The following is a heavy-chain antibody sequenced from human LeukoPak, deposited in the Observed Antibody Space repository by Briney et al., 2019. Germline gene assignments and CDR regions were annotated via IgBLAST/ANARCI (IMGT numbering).Heavy chain of an antibody. CDR1: GGSISSYY. CDR3: AKADLRVATRPFDP. D-gene: IGHD5-12*01. CDR2: IYTSGST. Sequence: SETLSLTCTVSGGSISSYYWSWIRQPAGKGLEWIGRIYTSGSTNYNPSLKSRVTMSVDTSKNQFSLKLSSVTAADTAVYYCAKADLRVATRPFDPWGQGTLVTVSS. V-gene: IGHV4-4*07. J-gene: IGHJ5*02.